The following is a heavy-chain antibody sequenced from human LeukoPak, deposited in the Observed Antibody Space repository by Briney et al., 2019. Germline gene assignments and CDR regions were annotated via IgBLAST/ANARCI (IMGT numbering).Heavy chain of an antibody. J-gene: IGHJ4*02. D-gene: IGHD6-13*01. CDR3: AKDVKYSSSWYWVDY. Sequence: GGSLRLSCAASGFTFSSYGMHWVRQAPGKGLEWVAFIRYDGSNKYYADSVKGRFTISRDNSKNTLYLQMNSLRAEDTAVYYCAKDVKYSSSWYWVDYWGQGTLVTVSS. CDR1: GFTFSSYG. V-gene: IGHV3-30*02. CDR2: IRYDGSNK.